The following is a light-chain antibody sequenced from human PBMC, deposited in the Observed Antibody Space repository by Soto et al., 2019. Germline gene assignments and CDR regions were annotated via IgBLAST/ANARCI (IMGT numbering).Light chain of an antibody. CDR3: MQALQKPST. Sequence: VVVTQSPLSLPVTPGEPASMSCRASQSLLHTNGINYLHWYLQKPGQSPQLLIYLGSHRASGVPDRFSGSGSGTEYTLRISRVEAEDVGIYYCMQALQKPSTFGQGTKVE. CDR1: QSLLHTNGINY. V-gene: IGKV2-28*01. CDR2: LGS. J-gene: IGKJ1*01.